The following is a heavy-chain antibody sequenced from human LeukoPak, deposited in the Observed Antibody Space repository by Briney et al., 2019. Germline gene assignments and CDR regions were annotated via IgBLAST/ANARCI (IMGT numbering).Heavy chain of an antibody. Sequence: PGGSLRLSCAASGFTFRSYNMNWVRQAPGKGLEWVSYISSSSSIIYYADSVKGRFTISRDNAKNSLYLQMNSLGVEDTAVYYCARDGQEYGGYIDYWGQGTLVTVSS. D-gene: IGHD2/OR15-2a*01. V-gene: IGHV3-48*01. CDR3: ARDGQEYGGYIDY. J-gene: IGHJ4*02. CDR1: GFTFRSYN. CDR2: ISSSSSII.